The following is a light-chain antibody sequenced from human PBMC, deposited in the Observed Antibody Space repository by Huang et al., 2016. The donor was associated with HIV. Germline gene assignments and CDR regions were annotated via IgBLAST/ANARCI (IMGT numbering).Light chain of an antibody. CDR1: RDISTF. CDR2: AAS. Sequence: MTQSPPSLSASIGDRVTLTCRASRDISTFLAWYQQKPGKPPRLLIYAASILHSGVPSRVSGGGSGTNFTHTVSSLQPEDVANYYCQKHDSAPRTFGQGTKLEL. J-gene: IGKJ1*01. V-gene: IGKV1-27*01. CDR3: QKHDSAPRT.